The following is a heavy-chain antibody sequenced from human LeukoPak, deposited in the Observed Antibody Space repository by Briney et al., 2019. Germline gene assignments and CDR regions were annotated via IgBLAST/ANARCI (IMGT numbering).Heavy chain of an antibody. J-gene: IGHJ4*02. CDR3: ARGRWYSSGWYYFDY. V-gene: IGHV4-4*02. Sequence: PSETLSLTCAVSGVSISSSNWWSWVRQPPGKGLEWIGEIYHSGSTNYNPSLKSRVTISVDKSKNQFSLKLSSVTAADTAVYYCARGRWYSSGWYYFDYWGQGTLVTVSS. CDR2: IYHSGST. D-gene: IGHD6-19*01. CDR1: GVSISSSNW.